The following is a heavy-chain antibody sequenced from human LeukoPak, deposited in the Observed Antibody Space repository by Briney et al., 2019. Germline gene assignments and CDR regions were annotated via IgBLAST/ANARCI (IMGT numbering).Heavy chain of an antibody. V-gene: IGHV1-18*01. D-gene: IGHD1-26*01. CDR3: AREAGTTTDLFDY. Sequence: ASVKVSCKASGYTFTTYGISWVRQAPGQGLEWMGWISVYSGHTNYAQKLHGRVAMTTDTSTSTAYLELRSLRSDDTAVYYCAREAGTTTDLFDYWGQGTLVTVSS. CDR2: ISVYSGHT. J-gene: IGHJ4*02. CDR1: GYTFTTYG.